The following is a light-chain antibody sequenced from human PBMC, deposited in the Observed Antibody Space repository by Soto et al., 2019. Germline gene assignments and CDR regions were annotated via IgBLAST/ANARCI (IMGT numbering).Light chain of an antibody. CDR2: KAS. Sequence: DIQMTQSPSTLSASVGDRVTITCRASQSISSWLAWYQQKPGKAPKLLIYKASSLESGVPSRFSGRGSGPEVSLTISRLQPDDFATYCCQQYYSYPLTFGGGTKVEIK. CDR1: QSISSW. CDR3: QQYYSYPLT. J-gene: IGKJ4*01. V-gene: IGKV1-5*03.